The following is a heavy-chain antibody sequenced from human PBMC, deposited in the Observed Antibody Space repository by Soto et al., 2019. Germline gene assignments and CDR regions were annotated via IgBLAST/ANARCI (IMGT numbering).Heavy chain of an antibody. J-gene: IGHJ4*02. D-gene: IGHD1-26*01. Sequence: SETLSLTCAVSSGSISSSNWWSWVRQPPGKGLEWIGEIYHSGSTNYNPSLKSRVTISVDKSKNQFSLKLSSVTAADTAVYYCARRSRRWDYFDYWGQGTLVTVSS. CDR3: ARRSRRWDYFDY. V-gene: IGHV4-4*02. CDR1: SGSISSSNW. CDR2: IYHSGST.